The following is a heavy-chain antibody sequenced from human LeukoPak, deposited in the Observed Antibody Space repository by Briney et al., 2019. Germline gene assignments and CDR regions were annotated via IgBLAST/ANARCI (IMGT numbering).Heavy chain of an antibody. Sequence: PETLSLTCTVSGCSISSYYWSWIRQPPGKGLEWIGYIYYSGSTNYNPSLKSRVTISVDTSKNQFSLKLSSVTAADTAVYYCARGTLGRKRFDYWGQGTLVTVSS. D-gene: IGHD6-6*01. J-gene: IGHJ4*02. CDR2: IYYSGST. CDR1: GCSISSYY. V-gene: IGHV4-59*01. CDR3: ARGTLGRKRFDY.